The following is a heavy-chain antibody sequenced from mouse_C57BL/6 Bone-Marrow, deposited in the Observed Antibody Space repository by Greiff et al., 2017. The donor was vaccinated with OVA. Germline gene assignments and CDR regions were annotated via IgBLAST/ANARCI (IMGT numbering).Heavy chain of an antibody. J-gene: IGHJ3*01. CDR2: IYPGDGDT. V-gene: IGHV1-82*01. CDR3: ARSSYYGSSSAY. D-gene: IGHD1-1*01. CDR1: GYAFSSSW. Sequence: QVQLQQSGPELVKPGASVKISCKASGYAFSSSWMNWVKQRPGKGLEWIGRIYPGDGDTNYNGKFKGKATLTAAKSSSTAYMQHSSLTSEDSAVYFCARSSYYGSSSAYWGKGTLVTVSA.